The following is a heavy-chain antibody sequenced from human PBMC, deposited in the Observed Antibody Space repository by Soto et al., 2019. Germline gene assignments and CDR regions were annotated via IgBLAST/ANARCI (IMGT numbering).Heavy chain of an antibody. CDR1: GGSISSYY. CDR2: IYYSGST. D-gene: IGHD2-21*01. V-gene: IGHV4-59*01. CDR3: ARRVNYYQYDDMDV. J-gene: IGHJ6*03. Sequence: SETLSLTCNVSGGSISSYYWSWIRQPPGKGLEWIGYIYYSGSTNYNPSLKSRVTISVDTSKKQFSLKLSSVTAADTAVYYCARRVNYYQYDDMDVWGKGTTVTGS.